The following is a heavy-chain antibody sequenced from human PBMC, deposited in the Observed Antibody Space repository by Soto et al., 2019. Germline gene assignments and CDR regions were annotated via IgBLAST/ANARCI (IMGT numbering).Heavy chain of an antibody. J-gene: IGHJ5*02. CDR1: GGSISSYY. V-gene: IGHV4-4*07. Sequence: QVQLQESGPGLVKPSETLSLTCTVSGGSISSYYWSWIRQPAGKGLEWIGRIYTSGSTNYNPSLKSRVPMSVDTSKNQFSLKLSSVTAADPAVYYCARDAGVAGTDWFDPWGQGTLVTGSS. CDR2: IYTSGST. CDR3: ARDAGVAGTDWFDP. D-gene: IGHD1-1*01.